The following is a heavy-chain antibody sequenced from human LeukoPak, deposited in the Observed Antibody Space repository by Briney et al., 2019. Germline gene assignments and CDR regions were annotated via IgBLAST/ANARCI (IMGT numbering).Heavy chain of an antibody. V-gene: IGHV3-7*01. CDR3: ARDSYRSLDY. J-gene: IGHJ4*02. CDR2: INQDGRGI. CDR1: GFTFSDVW. Sequence: PGGSLTLSCAASGFTFSDVWMSWVRRAPGKGLEWVANINQDGRGIYYVDSVKGRFSISRDNTNNLLYLQMNSLRAEDTAMYFCARDSYRSLDYWGQGTLVTVSS. D-gene: IGHD4-11*01.